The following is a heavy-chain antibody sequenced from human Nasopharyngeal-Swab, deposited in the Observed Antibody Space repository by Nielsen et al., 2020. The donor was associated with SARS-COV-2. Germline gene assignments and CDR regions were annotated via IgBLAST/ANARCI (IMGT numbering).Heavy chain of an antibody. CDR3: ARGGLDSSSWYGYYFDY. J-gene: IGHJ4*02. V-gene: IGHV3-33*01. Sequence: GESLKISCAASEFTFSSYGMHWVRQAPGKGMEWVAVIWYDGSNKYYADSVKGRFTISRDNSKNTLYLQLNSLRAEDTAVYYCARGGLDSSSWYGYYFDYWGQGTLVTVSS. CDR2: IWYDGSNK. CDR1: EFTFSSYG. D-gene: IGHD6-13*01.